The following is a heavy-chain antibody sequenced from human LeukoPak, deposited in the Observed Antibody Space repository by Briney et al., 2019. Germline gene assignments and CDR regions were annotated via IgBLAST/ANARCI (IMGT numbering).Heavy chain of an antibody. Sequence: GGSLRLSCTASGFTFTRRAMSWVRQAPGKGLEWVSEISASGDSTYTAASVRGRFTISRDNSKNTLYLQMNNLRAQDTAVYYCAKAVRSSWYYGMDVWGQGTTVTVSS. V-gene: IGHV3-23*01. CDR2: ISASGDST. CDR1: GFTFTRRA. CDR3: AKAVRSSWYYGMDV. D-gene: IGHD6-13*01. J-gene: IGHJ6*02.